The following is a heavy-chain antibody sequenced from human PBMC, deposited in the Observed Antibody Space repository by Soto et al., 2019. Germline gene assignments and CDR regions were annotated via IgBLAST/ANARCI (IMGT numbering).Heavy chain of an antibody. V-gene: IGHV3-9*01. CDR3: AKDRIGYDFWSGYYTH. CDR2: ISWNSGSI. J-gene: IGHJ4*02. D-gene: IGHD3-3*01. CDR1: GFTFDDYA. Sequence: VQLVESGGGLVQPGRSLRLSCAASGFTFDDYAMHWVRQAPGKGLEWVSGISWNSGSIGYADSVKGRFTISRDNAKNSLYLQMNSLRAEDTALYYCAKDRIGYDFWSGYYTHWGQGTLVTVSS.